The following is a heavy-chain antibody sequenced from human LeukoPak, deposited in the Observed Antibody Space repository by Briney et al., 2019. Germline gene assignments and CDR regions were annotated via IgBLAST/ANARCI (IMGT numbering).Heavy chain of an antibody. CDR1: GFTFSDYF. V-gene: IGHV3-11*04. CDR3: ARDRNYDGSVYYEDDYFDY. J-gene: IGHJ4*02. D-gene: IGHD3-22*01. CDR2: ISSSGTG. Sequence: GGSLRLSCAASGFTFSDYFMSWIRQAPGKGLEWLSHISSSGTGYYTDSVKGRATISRDNAKNSLYLQMNSLRAEDTAVYYCARDRNYDGSVYYEDDYFDYWGQGTLVTVSS.